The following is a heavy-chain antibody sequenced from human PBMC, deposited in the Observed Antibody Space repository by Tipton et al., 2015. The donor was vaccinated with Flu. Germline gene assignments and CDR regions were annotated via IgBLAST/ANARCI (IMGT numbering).Heavy chain of an antibody. D-gene: IGHD1-26*01. CDR2: IWYDGSNK. J-gene: IGHJ6*02. CDR3: ARDQAGAPYYYYYGMDV. CDR1: GFTFSNAW. V-gene: IGHV3-33*08. Sequence: SLRLSCAASGFTFSNAWMSWVRQAPGKGLEWVAVIWYDGSNKYYADSVKGRFTISRDNSKNTLYLQMNSLRAEDTAVYYCARDQAGAPYYYYYGMDVWGQGTTVTVSS.